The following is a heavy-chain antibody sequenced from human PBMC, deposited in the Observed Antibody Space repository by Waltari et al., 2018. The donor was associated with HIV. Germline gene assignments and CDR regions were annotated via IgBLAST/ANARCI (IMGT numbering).Heavy chain of an antibody. CDR3: AHCRGCSNNWCDFDY. D-gene: IGHD6-13*01. J-gene: IGHJ4*02. CDR1: GFSLSTSGVG. Sequence: QITLKESGPTLVKPTQTLTLTCTFSGFSLSTSGVGVGWIRQPPGKALEWLALIYWDDDKRYSPSQKRRLTITKDTSKNQVVLTMTNMDPVDTATYYCAHCRGCSNNWCDFDYWGQGTLVTVSS. V-gene: IGHV2-5*02. CDR2: IYWDDDK.